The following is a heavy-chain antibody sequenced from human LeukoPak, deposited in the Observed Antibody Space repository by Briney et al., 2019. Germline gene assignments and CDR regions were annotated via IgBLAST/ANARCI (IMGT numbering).Heavy chain of an antibody. CDR2: IKSKTDGGTT. CDR3: TTDAGPYDSSGYYSYSNWFDP. Sequence: GGSLRLSCAASGFXFSNAWISWVRQAPGKGREWVGHIKSKTDGGTTAYAAPVKGRFTIPRDDSKNTLYLQMNSLKTEDTAVYYCTTDAGPYDSSGYYSYSNWFDPWGQGRLVTVSA. V-gene: IGHV3-15*01. J-gene: IGHJ5*02. D-gene: IGHD3-22*01. CDR1: GFXFSNAW.